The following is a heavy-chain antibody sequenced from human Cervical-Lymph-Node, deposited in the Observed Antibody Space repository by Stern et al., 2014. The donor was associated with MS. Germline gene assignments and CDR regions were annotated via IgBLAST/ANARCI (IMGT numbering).Heavy chain of an antibody. CDR3: ALSSETSDRWYSLGYDL. CDR2: IFPVFGTP. J-gene: IGHJ5*02. CDR1: GGTFSKFP. Sequence: VQLVESRAEVTKPGSSVKGSFKASGGTFSKFPSSWVRQAPGQGLEWMGGIFPVFGTPTYAQEFRGRVTITADVSTSTVYMELSSLRSDDTAVYYCALSSETSDRWYSLGYDLWGQGTLVTVSS. V-gene: IGHV1-69*01. D-gene: IGHD6-13*01.